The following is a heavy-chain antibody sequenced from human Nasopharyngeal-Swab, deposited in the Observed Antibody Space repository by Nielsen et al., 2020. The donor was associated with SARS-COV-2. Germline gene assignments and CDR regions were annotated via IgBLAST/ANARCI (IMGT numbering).Heavy chain of an antibody. Sequence: WIRQPPGKGLEWVAVISYDGSNKYYADSVKGRFTISRDNSKNTLYLQMNSLRAEDTAVYYRAKDPGIAAAGAFWYFDYWGQGTLVTVSS. CDR3: AKDPGIAAAGAFWYFDY. V-gene: IGHV3-30*18. D-gene: IGHD6-13*01. CDR2: ISYDGSNK. J-gene: IGHJ4*02.